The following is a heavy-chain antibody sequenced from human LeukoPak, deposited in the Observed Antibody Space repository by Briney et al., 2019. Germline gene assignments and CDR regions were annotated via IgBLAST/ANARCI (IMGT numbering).Heavy chain of an antibody. V-gene: IGHV1-2*02. D-gene: IGHD6-19*01. CDR2: INTNSGDR. J-gene: IGHJ4*02. CDR1: GYTFTGHY. Sequence: ASVKVSCKASGYTFTGHYMHWARQAPGQGLEWMGWINTNSGDRNSAQKFQGRVTMTRDTSISTVYMELSRLGPDDTAVYYCAREGWDQRATAVFDHWGQGTLVTVSS. CDR3: AREGWDQRATAVFDH.